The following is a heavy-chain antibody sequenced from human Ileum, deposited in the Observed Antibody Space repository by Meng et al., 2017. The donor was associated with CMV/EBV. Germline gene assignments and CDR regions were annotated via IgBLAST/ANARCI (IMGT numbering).Heavy chain of an antibody. J-gene: IGHJ5*02. D-gene: IGHD3-10*01. CDR1: GGSIREYG. Sequence: QGMWPGSGAGLVSPSRTFPCIWRSAGGSIREYGWNGTRQAAGMRWEWIGRIWGTGTIQYNPSFKSRLTLSLDTSKSQFSLSQTSVTGADTAGYFCARRVREVRERSWENWLTPWGQGTLVTVSS. CDR3: ARRVREVRERSWENWLTP. V-gene: IGHV4-4*07. CDR2: IWGTGTI.